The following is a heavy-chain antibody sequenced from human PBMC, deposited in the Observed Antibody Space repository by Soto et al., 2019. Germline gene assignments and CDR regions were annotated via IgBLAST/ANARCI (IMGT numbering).Heavy chain of an antibody. J-gene: IGHJ3*02. CDR2: IYYSGST. V-gene: IGHV4-31*03. CDR3: ARERARITGTSGHAFDI. D-gene: IGHD1-20*01. Sequence: SETLSLTCPVSGCSTSSGGYYWSWIRQHPGKGLEWIGYIYYSGSTYYNPSLKSRVTISVDTSKNQFSLKLSSVTAADTAVYYCARERARITGTSGHAFDIWGQGTMVTVSS. CDR1: GCSTSSGGYY.